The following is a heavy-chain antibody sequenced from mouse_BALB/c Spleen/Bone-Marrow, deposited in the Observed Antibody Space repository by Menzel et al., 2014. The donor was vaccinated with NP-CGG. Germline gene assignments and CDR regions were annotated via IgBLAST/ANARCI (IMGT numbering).Heavy chain of an antibody. Sequence: DVKLVESGGGLVQPGGSIKLSCVASGFTFXNYWMNWVRQFPEKGLEWVAEIRLKSNNYATHYAESVKGRFTISRDDSKSSVYLQMNDLRAEDTGIYYCTTGFAYWGQGTLVTVSA. CDR1: GFTFXNYW. J-gene: IGHJ3*01. CDR2: IRLKSNNYAT. V-gene: IGHV6-6*02. CDR3: TTGFAY.